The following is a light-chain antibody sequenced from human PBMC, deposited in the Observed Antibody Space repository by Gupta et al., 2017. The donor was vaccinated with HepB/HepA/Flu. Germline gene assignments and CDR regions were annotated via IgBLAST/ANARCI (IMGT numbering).Light chain of an antibody. CDR2: AAS. Sequence: EILMTQSPATLFVSPGDRATLSCRASQSISSNLAWYQQKPGQAPRLLIHAASTRATGIPARFSGSGSGTEFTLTISSLQSEDFATYYCQQFNTWPRTFGQGTKVEIK. CDR1: QSISSN. J-gene: IGKJ1*01. CDR3: QQFNTWPRT. V-gene: IGKV3-15*01.